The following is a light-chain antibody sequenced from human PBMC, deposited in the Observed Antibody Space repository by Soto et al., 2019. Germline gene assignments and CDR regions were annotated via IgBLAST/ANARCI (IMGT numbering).Light chain of an antibody. V-gene: IGLV2-8*01. Sequence: QAALTQPPSASGSPGQSVTISCTGTSSDVGSCNCVSWYQQYPGKAPKLMIYEVNKRPSGVPDRFSGSKSGTSASLAICGLQSEDEADYYCAAWDDSLNGEVFGTGTKVTVL. CDR1: SSDVGSCNC. CDR3: AAWDDSLNGEV. J-gene: IGLJ1*01. CDR2: EVN.